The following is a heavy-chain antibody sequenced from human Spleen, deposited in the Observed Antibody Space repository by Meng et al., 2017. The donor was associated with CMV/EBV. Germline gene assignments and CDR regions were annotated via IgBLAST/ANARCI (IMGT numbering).Heavy chain of an antibody. V-gene: IGHV1-45*02. CDR2: ITPFNGNT. D-gene: IGHD3-3*01. J-gene: IGHJ6*02. Sequence: SVKVSCKASGYTFTYRYLHWVRQAPGQALEWMGWITPFNGNTNYAQKFQDRVTITRDRSMSTAYMELSSLRSEDTAVYYCATAATISGVVWDAMDVWGQGTTVTVSS. CDR1: GYTFTYRY. CDR3: ATAATISGVVWDAMDV.